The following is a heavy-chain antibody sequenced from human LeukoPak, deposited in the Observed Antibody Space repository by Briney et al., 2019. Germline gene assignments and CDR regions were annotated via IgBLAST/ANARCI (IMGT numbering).Heavy chain of an antibody. CDR1: GYSFTSYW. CDR3: ARRAPSGWYSGEGFDY. V-gene: IGHV5-51*01. J-gene: IGHJ4*02. D-gene: IGHD6-19*01. CDR2: IYPGDSDT. Sequence: GESLKISCKGSGYSFTSYWIGWVRQMPGKGLEWMGIIYPGDSDTRYSPSFQGQVTISADKSISTAYLQWSSLKASDTAMYYCARRAPSGWYSGEGFDYWGQGTLVTVSS.